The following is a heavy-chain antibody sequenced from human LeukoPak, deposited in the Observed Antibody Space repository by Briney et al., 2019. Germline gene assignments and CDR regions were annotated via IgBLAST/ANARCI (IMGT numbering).Heavy chain of an antibody. CDR1: GYTFTSYG. Sequence: ASVKVSCKASGYTFTSYGISWVRQAPGQGLEWMGWINPNSGGTNYAQKFQGRVTMTRDTSISTAYMELSRLRSDDTAVYYCARGGCGGDCYSYYYYYGMDVWGQGTTVTVSS. D-gene: IGHD2-21*02. J-gene: IGHJ6*02. CDR2: INPNSGGT. V-gene: IGHV1-2*02. CDR3: ARGGCGGDCYSYYYYYGMDV.